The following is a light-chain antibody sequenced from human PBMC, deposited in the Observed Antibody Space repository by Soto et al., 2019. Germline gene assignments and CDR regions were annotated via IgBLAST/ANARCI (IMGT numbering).Light chain of an antibody. V-gene: IGLV2-14*03. CDR3: SSYTSSSTWV. Sequence: QPASVSGSPGQSNAISCTGTTSDVGGYNYVSWYQHHPGKAPKLMIYDVSNRPSGVSNRFSGSKSGNTASLTISGLQAEDEADYYCSSYTSSSTWVFGGGTKVTVL. CDR1: TSDVGGYNY. J-gene: IGLJ3*02. CDR2: DVS.